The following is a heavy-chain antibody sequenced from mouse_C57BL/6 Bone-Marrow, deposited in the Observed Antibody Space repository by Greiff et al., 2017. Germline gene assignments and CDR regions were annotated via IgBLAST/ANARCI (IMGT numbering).Heavy chain of an antibody. J-gene: IGHJ2*01. Sequence: EVQLQQSGAELVRPGASVKLSCTASGFNIKDDYMHWVKQRPEQGLEWIGWIDPGNGDTEYASKFQGKATITADTSSNTAYLQLSSLTSEDTAVYYCTINGDYFDYGGQGTTLTVSS. CDR1: GFNIKDDY. CDR3: TINGDYFDY. CDR2: IDPGNGDT. V-gene: IGHV14-4*01.